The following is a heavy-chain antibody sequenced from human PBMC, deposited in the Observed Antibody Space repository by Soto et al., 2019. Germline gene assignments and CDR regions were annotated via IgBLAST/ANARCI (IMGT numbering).Heavy chain of an antibody. D-gene: IGHD5-18*01. V-gene: IGHV3-9*01. Sequence: DVQLVESGGGLVQPGRSLRLSCAASGFTFDDYAMHWVRQAPGKGLEWVSRISWNSGSIGYADSVKGRFTISRDNAKNSLYLQMNSLGAEDTALYCCAKAVGSYGNFDYWGQGTLVTVSS. J-gene: IGHJ4*02. CDR1: GFTFDDYA. CDR3: AKAVGSYGNFDY. CDR2: ISWNSGSI.